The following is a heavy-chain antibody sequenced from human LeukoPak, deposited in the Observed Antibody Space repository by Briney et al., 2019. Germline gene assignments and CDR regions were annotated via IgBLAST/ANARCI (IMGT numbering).Heavy chain of an antibody. CDR1: GFTVSSNY. J-gene: IGHJ4*02. Sequence: GSLRLSCAASGFTVSSNYMSWVRQAPGKGLEWVSVIYSGGSTYYADSVKGRFTISRDNSKNTLYLQMNSLRAEDTAVYYCAGGTMVRGVPLGYWGQGTLVTVSS. D-gene: IGHD3-10*01. V-gene: IGHV3-53*01. CDR3: AGGTMVRGVPLGY. CDR2: IYSGGST.